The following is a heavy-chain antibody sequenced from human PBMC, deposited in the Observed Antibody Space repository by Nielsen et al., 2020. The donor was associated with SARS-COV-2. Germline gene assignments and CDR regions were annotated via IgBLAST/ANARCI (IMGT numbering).Heavy chain of an antibody. Sequence: GESLKISCAASGFTFSSYWMSWVRQAPGKGLEWVANINQDGSEEYYVDSVKGRFTISRDNAKNSLYLQMNSLRAEDTAVYYCARHLSAAFHYWGQGTLVTVSS. CDR1: GFTFSSYW. J-gene: IGHJ4*02. CDR2: INQDGSEE. V-gene: IGHV3-7*01. D-gene: IGHD3-3*02. CDR3: ARHLSAAFHY.